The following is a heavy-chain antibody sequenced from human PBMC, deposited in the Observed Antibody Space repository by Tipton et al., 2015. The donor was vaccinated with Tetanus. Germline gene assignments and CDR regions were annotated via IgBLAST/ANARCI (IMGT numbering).Heavy chain of an antibody. CDR1: GGSISSTSHY. CDR2: ISYTALT. D-gene: IGHD1-26*01. V-gene: IGHV4-39*07. J-gene: IGHJ4*02. CDR3: ARGLPREPSYLDY. Sequence: TLSLTCSVSGGSISSTSHYWGWVRQPPGKGLEWIGTISYTALTSYSPSLNSRVRIAVDTSKNQFSLSLTSVTAADTAVYFCARGLPREPSYLDYWGQGKQVTVSS.